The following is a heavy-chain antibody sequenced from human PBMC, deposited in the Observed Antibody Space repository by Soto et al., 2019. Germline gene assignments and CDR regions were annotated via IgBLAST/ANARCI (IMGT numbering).Heavy chain of an antibody. Sequence: SGGSLRLSCAASGFTFSSYAMSWVRQAPGKGLEWVSAISGSGGSTYYADSVKGRFTISRDNSKNTLYLQMNSLRAEDTAVYYCAKEQSGYHLGGLNWFDPWGQGTLVTVSS. D-gene: IGHD3-3*01. J-gene: IGHJ5*02. CDR3: AKEQSGYHLGGLNWFDP. CDR2: ISGSGGST. V-gene: IGHV3-23*01. CDR1: GFTFSSYA.